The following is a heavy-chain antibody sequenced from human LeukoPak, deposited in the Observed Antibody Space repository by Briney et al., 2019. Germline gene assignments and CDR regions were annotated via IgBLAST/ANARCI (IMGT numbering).Heavy chain of an antibody. CDR3: ARGAETDFSMDV. CDR2: INSDGSSI. J-gene: IGHJ6*03. V-gene: IGHV3-74*03. Sequence: GGSLRLSCAASGFTFSNYWMHWVRQAPGKGLVWVSRINSDGSSIMYADFVKGRFTISRDNAKNSLYLQMNSLRAEDTAVYYCARGAETDFSMDVWGKGTTVTVSS. D-gene: IGHD2/OR15-2a*01. CDR1: GFTFSNYW.